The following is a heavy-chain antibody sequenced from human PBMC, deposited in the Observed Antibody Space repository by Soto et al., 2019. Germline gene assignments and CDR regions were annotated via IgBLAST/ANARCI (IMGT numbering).Heavy chain of an antibody. D-gene: IGHD3-3*01. Sequence: QVQLVQSGAEVKKPGASVKVSCKASGYTFTSYDINWVRQATGQGLEWMGWMNPNSGNTGYAQKFQGRVTMTRNTSIRTAYMELSSLRSEDTAVYYCARVAPYDFWSGYYRGGYYYYMDVWGKGTTVTVSS. V-gene: IGHV1-8*01. CDR1: GYTFTSYD. CDR2: MNPNSGNT. J-gene: IGHJ6*03. CDR3: ARVAPYDFWSGYYRGGYYYYMDV.